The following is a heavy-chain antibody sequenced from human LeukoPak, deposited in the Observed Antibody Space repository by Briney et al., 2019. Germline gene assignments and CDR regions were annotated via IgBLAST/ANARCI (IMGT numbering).Heavy chain of an antibody. J-gene: IGHJ4*02. CDR1: GFTFGDYA. V-gene: IGHV3-49*04. CDR2: IRSKAYGGTP. CDR3: TRTPSAAAPFDY. D-gene: IGHD2-2*01. Sequence: GGSLRLSCTGSGFTFGDYAMSWVRQAPGKGLEWVAVIRSKAYGGTPEYAASVKGRFTISRDDSKNTAYVQMNSLRTEDTAVYYCTRTPSAAAPFDYWGQGSLVTVSS.